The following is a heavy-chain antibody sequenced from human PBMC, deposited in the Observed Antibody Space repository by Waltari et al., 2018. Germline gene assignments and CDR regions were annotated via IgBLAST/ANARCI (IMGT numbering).Heavy chain of an antibody. D-gene: IGHD3-16*01. V-gene: IGHV1-69*12. CDR3: ALGDEYFQH. J-gene: IGHJ1*01. CDR1: GGTFSSYA. Sequence: QVQLVQSGAAVKKPGSSVTVSCKASGGTFSSYAISWGRQSPGQGLEWMGGSIPIFGTANYAQKFQGRVTITADESTSTAYMELSSLRAEDTAVYYCALGDEYFQHWGQGTLVTVSS. CDR2: SIPIFGTA.